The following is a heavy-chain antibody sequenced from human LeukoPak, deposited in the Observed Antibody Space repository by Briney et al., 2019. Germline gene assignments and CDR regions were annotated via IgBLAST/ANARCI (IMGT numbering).Heavy chain of an antibody. J-gene: IGHJ2*01. V-gene: IGHV4-59*08. CDR1: GGSTSSDY. CDR3: ARLKLGAYFDL. D-gene: IGHD3-16*01. Sequence: NPSETLSLTCTVSGGSTSSDYWSWIRQSPGKGLEWVGYVYNSGDTCKNHSLKSRVTILLDTSKNQCSLKLTSVSAADTAVYYCARLKLGAYFDLWGRGTLVTVSS. CDR2: VYNSGDT.